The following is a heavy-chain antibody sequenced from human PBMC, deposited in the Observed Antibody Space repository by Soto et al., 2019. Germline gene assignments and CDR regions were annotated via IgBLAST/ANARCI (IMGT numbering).Heavy chain of an antibody. J-gene: IGHJ4*02. CDR2: ISFDGSER. CDR1: GFTFSDYA. V-gene: IGHV3-30*18. Sequence: QVQLVESGGGVVQPGRSLRLSCGASGFTFSDYAMHWVRQAPGKGLEWVAVISFDGSERYHADSVKGRFTISRDNSKNTLNLQMDSLRVDDTAVYYCAKALGELSPESYDYWGQGTLITVSS. D-gene: IGHD3-16*02. CDR3: AKALGELSPESYDY.